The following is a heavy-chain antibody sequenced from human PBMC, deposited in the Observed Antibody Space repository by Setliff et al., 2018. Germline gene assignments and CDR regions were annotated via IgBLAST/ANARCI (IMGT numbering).Heavy chain of an antibody. J-gene: IGHJ6*03. CDR2: INGDATIA. CDR3: AALDWGENFYNVDI. D-gene: IGHD7-27*01. CDR1: GFPFNKYW. V-gene: IGHV3-74*01. Sequence: PGESLKISCAVYGFPFNKYWMYWVRQAPGKGLEWVSRINGDATIANYADSVKGRFTISRDNARNALYLQMISLRGEDSGVYFCAALDWGENFYNVDIWGKGTTVTVSS.